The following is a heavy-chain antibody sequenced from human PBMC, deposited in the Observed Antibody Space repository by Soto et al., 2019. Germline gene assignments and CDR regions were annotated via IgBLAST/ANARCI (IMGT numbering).Heavy chain of an antibody. CDR3: ARVSIVVVPAAIRLFDY. J-gene: IGHJ4*02. CDR2: IYYSGST. D-gene: IGHD2-2*01. CDR1: GGSISSGGYY. V-gene: IGHV4-31*03. Sequence: QVQLQESGPGLVKPSQTLSLTCTVSGGSISSGGYYWSWIRQHPGKGLEWIGYIYYSGSTYYNPSLKRRVTISVDTSKNQFSLKLSSVTAADTAVYYCARVSIVVVPAAIRLFDYWGQGTLVTVSS.